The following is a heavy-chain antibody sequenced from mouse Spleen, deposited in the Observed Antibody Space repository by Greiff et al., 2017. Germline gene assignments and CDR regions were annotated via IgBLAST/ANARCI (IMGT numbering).Heavy chain of an antibody. Sequence: SGPELVKPGASVQIPCKASGYTFTDYNMDWVKQSHGKSLEWIGDINPNNGGTIYNQKFKGKATLTVDKSSSTAYMELLSLTSEDSAVYYCAPMITTAMDYWGQGTSVTVSS. CDR1: GYTFTDYN. CDR3: APMITTAMDY. D-gene: IGHD2-4*01. V-gene: IGHV1-18*01. CDR2: INPNNGGT. J-gene: IGHJ4*01.